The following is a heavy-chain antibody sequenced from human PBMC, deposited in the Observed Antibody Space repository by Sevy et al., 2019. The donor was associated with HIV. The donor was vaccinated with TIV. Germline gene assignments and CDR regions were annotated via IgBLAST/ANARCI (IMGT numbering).Heavy chain of an antibody. CDR2: ISAYNGNT. CDR1: GYTFTNYG. CDR3: ARDREYSTCWHLDY. Sequence: ASVKVSCKASGYTFTNYGISWVRQAPGQGLEWMGWISAYNGNTKYAQKLQGRVTITTDTSTSTVDMELRSLRSDDTAVYYCARDREYSTCWHLDYWGQGTLVTVSS. V-gene: IGHV1-18*01. D-gene: IGHD6-19*01. J-gene: IGHJ4*02.